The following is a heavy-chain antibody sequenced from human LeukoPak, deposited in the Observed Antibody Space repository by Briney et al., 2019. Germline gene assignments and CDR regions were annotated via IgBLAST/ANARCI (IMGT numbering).Heavy chain of an antibody. D-gene: IGHD3-22*01. CDR2: ISSSGSTI. V-gene: IGHV3-48*03. CDR3: AKGGHYDSRDAMDY. CDR1: GFTFSSYE. Sequence: PGGSLRLSCAASGFTFSSYEMNWVRQAPGKGLEWVSYISSSGSTIYNADSVKGRFTISRDNSKNSLSLQMTSLRPEDTALYYCAKGGHYDSRDAMDYWGRGTLVTVSS. J-gene: IGHJ4*02.